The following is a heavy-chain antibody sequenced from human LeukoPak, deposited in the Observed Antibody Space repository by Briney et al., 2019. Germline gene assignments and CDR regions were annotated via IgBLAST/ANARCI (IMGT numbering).Heavy chain of an antibody. CDR1: GGSISSSSYY. D-gene: IGHD3-16*01. Sequence: SETLSLTCTVSGGSISSSSYYWGWIRQPPGKGLEWIGSIYYSGSTYYNPSLKGRVTISVDTSKNQFSLKLSSVTAADTAVYYCAGEGGDLDRPVMDVWGQGTTVTVSS. J-gene: IGHJ6*02. V-gene: IGHV4-39*01. CDR2: IYYSGST. CDR3: AGEGGDLDRPVMDV.